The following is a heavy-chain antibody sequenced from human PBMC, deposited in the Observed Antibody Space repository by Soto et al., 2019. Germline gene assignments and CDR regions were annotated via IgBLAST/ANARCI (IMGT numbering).Heavy chain of an antibody. D-gene: IGHD3-3*01. CDR1: GYTFTSYD. CDR2: MNPNSGNT. Sequence: ASVKVSCKASGYTFTSYDINWVRQATGQGLEWMGWMNPNSGNTGYAQKFQGRVTMTRNTSISTAYMELSSLRSEDTAVYYCARVSFILEGVPFYYYYYGREVWGKGTRAPVSS. CDR3: ARVSFILEGVPFYYYYYGREV. J-gene: IGHJ6*04. V-gene: IGHV1-8*01.